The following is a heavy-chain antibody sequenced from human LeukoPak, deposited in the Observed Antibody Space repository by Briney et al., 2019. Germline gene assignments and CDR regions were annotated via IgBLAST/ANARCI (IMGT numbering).Heavy chain of an antibody. CDR3: ASLIDLTSQSYCGGDCYRGYYYYGMDV. D-gene: IGHD2-21*02. CDR1: GYTCTNFG. V-gene: IGHV1-69*13. CDR2: IIPIFGTA. Sequence: ASVNVSCKASGYTCTNFGISWVRQAPGQGLERMGGIIPIFGTANYAQKFQGRVTITADESTSTAYVELSSLRSEDTAVYYCASLIDLTSQSYCGGDCYRGYYYYGMDVWGQGTTVTVSS. J-gene: IGHJ6*02.